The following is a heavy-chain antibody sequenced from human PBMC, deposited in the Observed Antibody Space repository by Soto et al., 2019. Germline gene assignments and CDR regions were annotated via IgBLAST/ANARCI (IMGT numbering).Heavy chain of an antibody. Sequence: QLQLQESGSGLVKPSQTLSLTCAVSGGSIISGGYSWSWIRQPPGKGLEWIGSISHSGSTYYNPSLQSRVTILVDRSKNQFSLKLNSVTAVDTAVYYCARGPVHGMDVWGQGTTVTVSS. CDR3: ARGPVHGMDV. CDR1: GGSIISGGYS. CDR2: ISHSGST. J-gene: IGHJ6*02. D-gene: IGHD6-6*01. V-gene: IGHV4-30-2*01.